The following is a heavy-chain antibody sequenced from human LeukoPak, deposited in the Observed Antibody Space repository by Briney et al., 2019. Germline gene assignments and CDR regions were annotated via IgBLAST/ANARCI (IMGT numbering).Heavy chain of an antibody. V-gene: IGHV3-64D*06. J-gene: IGHJ6*02. Sequence: SGGSLRLSCSASGLTFSGYAMHWVRQAPGKGLEYVSGIISNGGATYYADSVKGRFTISRDNSKNTLYLQMSSLRAEDTAVYYCVKDSYGLDVWGQGTTVTVSS. CDR1: GLTFSGYA. CDR3: VKDSYGLDV. CDR2: IISNGGAT.